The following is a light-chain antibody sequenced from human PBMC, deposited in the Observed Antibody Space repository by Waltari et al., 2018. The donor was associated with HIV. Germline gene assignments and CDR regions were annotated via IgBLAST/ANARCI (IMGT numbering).Light chain of an antibody. V-gene: IGLV2-23*02. CDR2: EVS. Sequence: QSALTQPASVSGSPGQSITISCTGTSSDVGSYNLFPWYQQYPGKAPKLMIYEVSKRPSGVSNRFSGSKSGNTASLTISGLQAEDEADYYCCSYAATSTFVFGTGTKVTVL. CDR1: SSDVGSYNL. CDR3: CSYAATSTFV. J-gene: IGLJ1*01.